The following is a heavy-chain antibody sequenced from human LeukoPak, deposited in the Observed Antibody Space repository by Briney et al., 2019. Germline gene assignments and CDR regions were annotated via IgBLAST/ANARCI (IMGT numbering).Heavy chain of an antibody. D-gene: IGHD2-8*02. CDR1: GFTFSSYW. CDR2: IKQDGSEK. V-gene: IGHV3-7*01. Sequence: GGSLRLSCAASGFTFSSYWMSWVRQAPGKGLEWVANIKQDGSEKYYVDSVEGRFTISRDNAKNSLYLQMDSLRAEDTAVYYCARDLRVGSYYFDYWGQGTLVTVSS. CDR3: ARDLRVGSYYFDY. J-gene: IGHJ4*02.